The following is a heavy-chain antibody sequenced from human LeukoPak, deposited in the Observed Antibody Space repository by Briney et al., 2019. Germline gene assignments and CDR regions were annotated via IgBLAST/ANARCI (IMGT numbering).Heavy chain of an antibody. CDR3: ARIRFILTGYYNRGYYYGMDV. J-gene: IGHJ6*02. CDR1: GGSFSGYY. Sequence: PSETLSLTCAVYGGSFSGYYWSWIRQPPGKGLEWIGEINHSVSTNYNPSLKSRVTISVDTSKNQFSLKLSSVTAADTAVYYCARIRFILTGYYNRGYYYGMDVWGQGTTVTVSS. CDR2: INHSVST. V-gene: IGHV4-34*01. D-gene: IGHD3-9*01.